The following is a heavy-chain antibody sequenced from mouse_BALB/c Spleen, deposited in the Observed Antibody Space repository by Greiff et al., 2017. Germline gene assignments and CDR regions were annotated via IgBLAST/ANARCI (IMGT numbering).Heavy chain of an antibody. CDR2: ISSGGSYT. CDR1: GFTFSSYG. Sequence: EVHLVESGGDLVKPGGSLKLSCAASGFTFSSYGMSWVRQTPDKRLEWVATISSGGSYTYYPDSVKGRSTISRDNAKNTLYLQMSSLKSEDTAMYYCANDGYLAYWGQGTLVTVSA. J-gene: IGHJ3*01. CDR3: ANDGYLAY. V-gene: IGHV5-6*01. D-gene: IGHD2-3*01.